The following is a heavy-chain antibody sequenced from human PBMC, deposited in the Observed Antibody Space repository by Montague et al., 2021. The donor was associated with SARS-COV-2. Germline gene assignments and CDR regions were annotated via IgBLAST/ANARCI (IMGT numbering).Heavy chain of an antibody. V-gene: IGHV4-61*02. CDR3: ARDYGDYSYYYGLDV. Sequence: TLSLTCTVSGGSIRSGSYYWSWIRQPAGKGLEWIGRIYSRGSTNYKSSLKSRVTMSADTSKNQFSLKVRSVTAADTAVYYCARDYGDYSYYYGLDVWGQGTTVTVSS. CDR2: IYSRGST. CDR1: GGSIRSGSYY. D-gene: IGHD4-17*01. J-gene: IGHJ6*02.